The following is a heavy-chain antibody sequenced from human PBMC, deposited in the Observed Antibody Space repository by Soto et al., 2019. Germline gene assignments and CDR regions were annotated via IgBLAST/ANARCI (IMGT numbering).Heavy chain of an antibody. V-gene: IGHV4-59*01. CDR1: GGSISSYY. Sequence: SETLSLTCTVSGGSISSYYWSWIRQPPGKGLEWIGYIYYSGSTNYKPSLNSRVPISVDTSKNQFSLKLSSVTVAATAVYYCAGEGVYGSRGNYSCCSGMDVWGQGTMVTVSS. CDR2: IYYSGST. D-gene: IGHD2-8*01. CDR3: AGEGVYGSRGNYSCCSGMDV. J-gene: IGHJ6*02.